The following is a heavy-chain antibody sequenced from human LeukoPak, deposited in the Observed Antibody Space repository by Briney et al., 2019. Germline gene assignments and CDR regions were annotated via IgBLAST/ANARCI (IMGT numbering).Heavy chain of an antibody. D-gene: IGHD6-6*01. CDR3: ARGSSSLDY. CDR2: ISSSSSTI. CDR1: GFTFSSYS. J-gene: IGHJ4*02. Sequence: GGSLRLSCAASGFTFSSYSMNWVRRAPGKGLEWVSYISSSSSTIYYADSVKGRFTISRDNAKNSLSLQMNSLRAEDTAVYYCARGSSSLDYWGQGTLVTVSS. V-gene: IGHV3-48*04.